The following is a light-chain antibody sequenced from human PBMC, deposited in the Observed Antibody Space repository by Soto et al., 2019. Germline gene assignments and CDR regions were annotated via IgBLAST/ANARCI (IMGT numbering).Light chain of an antibody. CDR3: QQYETWPRT. CDR2: GVS. CDR1: QNCHIK. V-gene: IGKV3-15*01. Sequence: VMTRSPATLSLSPGDTATLSCRSSQNCHIKLAWYQQKPGQAPTLLIYGVSARAPGVPARFSGTGSGTEFTLTIRNLQSEDFGVYYCQQYETWPRTFGQGTKVAIQ. J-gene: IGKJ2*01.